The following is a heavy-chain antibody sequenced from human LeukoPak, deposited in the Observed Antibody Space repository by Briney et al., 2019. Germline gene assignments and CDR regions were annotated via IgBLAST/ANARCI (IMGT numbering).Heavy chain of an antibody. CDR1: GYTFTSYG. CDR3: ARESSSWYWAWFDP. CDR2: ISAYNGNT. V-gene: IGHV1-18*01. D-gene: IGHD6-13*01. Sequence: GASVKVSCKASGYTFTSYGISWVRQAPGQGLEWMGWISAYNGNTNYAQKLQGRVTMTTDTSTSTAYMELRSLRSGDTAVYYCARESSSWYWAWFDPWGQGTLVTVSS. J-gene: IGHJ5*02.